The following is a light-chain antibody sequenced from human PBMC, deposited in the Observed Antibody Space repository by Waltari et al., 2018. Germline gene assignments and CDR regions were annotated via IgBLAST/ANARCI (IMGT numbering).Light chain of an antibody. CDR1: SRDVGNYNL. CDR2: EVS. Sequence: QSALTQPASVSGSPGPSITISCTGTSRDVGNYNLFSWYQQHPGKAPKLMIYEVSQRPSGVSNRFSGSKSGNTASLTISGLQPEDETDYYCCSYAGHSTYVFGTGTKVTVL. CDR3: CSYAGHSTYV. J-gene: IGLJ1*01. V-gene: IGLV2-23*02.